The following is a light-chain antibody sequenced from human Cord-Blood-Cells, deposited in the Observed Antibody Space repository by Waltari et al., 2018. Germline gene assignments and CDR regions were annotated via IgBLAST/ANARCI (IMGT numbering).Light chain of an antibody. CDR1: SSDFGSYNL. Sequence: QPALHQPASVSGSPGQSITISCTGTSSDFGSYNLVSSYQQHPGKAPKLMIYAVSKWPSGVSNRFSGSKSGNTASLTISGLQAEDEADYYCCSYAGSSTPYVFGTGTKVTVL. CDR2: AVS. J-gene: IGLJ1*01. CDR3: CSYAGSSTPYV. V-gene: IGLV2-23*02.